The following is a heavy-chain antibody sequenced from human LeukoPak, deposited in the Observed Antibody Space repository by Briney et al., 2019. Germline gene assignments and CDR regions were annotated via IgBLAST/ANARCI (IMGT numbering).Heavy chain of an antibody. D-gene: IGHD3-3*01. J-gene: IGHJ5*02. CDR1: GFTFSSYG. V-gene: IGHV3-30*03. CDR3: AREGYDFWTWFDP. Sequence: GGSLRLSCAASGFTFSSYGMHWVRQAPGKGLEWVAVISYDGSNKYYADSVKGRFTISRDNAKNSLYLQMNSLRAEDTAVYYCAREGYDFWTWFDPWGQGTLVTVSS. CDR2: ISYDGSNK.